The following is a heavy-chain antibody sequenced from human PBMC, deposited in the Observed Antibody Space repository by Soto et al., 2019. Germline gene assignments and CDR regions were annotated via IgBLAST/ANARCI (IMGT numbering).Heavy chain of an antibody. CDR1: GFTFSSYS. Sequence: EVQLVESGGGLVQPGGSLRLSCAASGFTFSSYSMNWVRQAPGKGLEWVSYISSSSSTIYYADSVKGRFTISRDNAKNSLYLQMNSLRAEDTAVYYCARDSSYCSGGSCYSTWTNWFDPWGQGTLVTVSS. J-gene: IGHJ5*02. V-gene: IGHV3-48*01. D-gene: IGHD2-15*01. CDR2: ISSSSSTI. CDR3: ARDSSYCSGGSCYSTWTNWFDP.